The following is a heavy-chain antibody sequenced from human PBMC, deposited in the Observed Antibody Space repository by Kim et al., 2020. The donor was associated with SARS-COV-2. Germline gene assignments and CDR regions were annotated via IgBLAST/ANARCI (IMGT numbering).Heavy chain of an antibody. CDR1: GFIVSSNY. CDR3: VRSRQQLYFDS. J-gene: IGHJ4*02. V-gene: IGHV3-53*01. CDR2: FYSGGST. Sequence: GGSLRLSCAASGFIVSSNYMSWVRQAPGKGLEWVSVFYSGGSTYYADSVRGRFTISRDSSENTVSLQMNSLRAEDTAIYYCVRSRQQLYFDSWGQGTLVTVSS. D-gene: IGHD6-13*01.